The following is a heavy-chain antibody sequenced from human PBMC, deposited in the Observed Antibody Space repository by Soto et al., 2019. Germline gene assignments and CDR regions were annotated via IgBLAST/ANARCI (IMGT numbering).Heavy chain of an antibody. CDR3: ARGYSSSSVYYYYGMDV. D-gene: IGHD6-6*01. V-gene: IGHV1-8*01. CDR2: MNPNSGNT. CDR1: GYTFTSYY. J-gene: IGHJ6*02. Sequence: ASVKVSCKASGYTFTSYYISWVREATGQGREWMGWMNPNSGNTGYAQKFQGRVTMTRNPSISTAYMELSSLRSEDTAVYYGARGYSSSSVYYYYGMDVWGQGTTVTVSS.